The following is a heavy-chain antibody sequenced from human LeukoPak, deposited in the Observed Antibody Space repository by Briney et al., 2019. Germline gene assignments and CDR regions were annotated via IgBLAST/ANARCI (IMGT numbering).Heavy chain of an antibody. Sequence: GGSLRLSCAASGFTFSGSALHWVRQAPGKGVEWVGRIRSTASGYAKAYAASEGGSFTSHRDDTKNTAYLQIDRLKTEDTTVCYCTGNYYGSGSYADFDYWVQGTLVTVSS. J-gene: IGHJ4*02. D-gene: IGHD3-10*01. CDR2: IRSTASGYAK. CDR1: GFTFSGSA. V-gene: IGHV3-73*01. CDR3: TGNYYGSGSYADFDY.